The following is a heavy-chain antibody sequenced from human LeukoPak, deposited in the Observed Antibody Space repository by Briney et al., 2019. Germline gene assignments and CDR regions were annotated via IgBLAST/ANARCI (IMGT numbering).Heavy chain of an antibody. CDR1: GFTFSSYG. V-gene: IGHV3-30*18. CDR3: AKKEFGSGWPYYFDY. D-gene: IGHD6-19*01. Sequence: GGSLRLSCAASGFTFSSYGMHWVRQAPGKGLEWVAVISYDGSNKYYADSVKGRFTISRDNSKNTLYLQMNSLRAEDTAVYYCAKKEFGSGWPYYFDYWGQGTLVTVSS. CDR2: ISYDGSNK. J-gene: IGHJ4*02.